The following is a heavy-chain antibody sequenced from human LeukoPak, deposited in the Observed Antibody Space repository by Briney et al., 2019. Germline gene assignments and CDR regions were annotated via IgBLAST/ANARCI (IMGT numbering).Heavy chain of an antibody. Sequence: PSETLSLTCTVSGGSIRSYCRSWIRQPPGKGLEWIGYMYYSGSSNYNPSLKSRVTIVVDTSKNRFSLNLSSVTAADTAVYYCARHIGSSWLDAFDIWGQGTTVTVSS. D-gene: IGHD6-13*01. CDR1: GGSIRSYC. CDR3: ARHIGSSWLDAFDI. J-gene: IGHJ3*02. V-gene: IGHV4-59*08. CDR2: MYYSGSS.